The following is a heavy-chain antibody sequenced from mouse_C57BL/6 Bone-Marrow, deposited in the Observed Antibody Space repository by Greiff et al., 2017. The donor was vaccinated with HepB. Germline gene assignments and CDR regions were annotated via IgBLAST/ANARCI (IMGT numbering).Heavy chain of an antibody. CDR2: IYPGSGST. Sequence: VQLQQPGAELVKPGASVKMSCKASGYTFTSYWITWVKQRPGQGLEWIGDIYPGSGSTNYNEKFKSKATLTVDTSSSTAYMQLSSLTSEDSAVYYCARYYYGSSYNWYFDVWGTGTTVTVSS. CDR1: GYTFTSYW. D-gene: IGHD1-1*01. J-gene: IGHJ1*03. CDR3: ARYYYGSSYNWYFDV. V-gene: IGHV1-55*01.